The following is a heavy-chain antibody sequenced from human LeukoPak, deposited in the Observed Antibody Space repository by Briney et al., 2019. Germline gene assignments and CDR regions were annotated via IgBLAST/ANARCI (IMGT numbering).Heavy chain of an antibody. V-gene: IGHV4-61*02. Sequence: PSESLSLTCTVSGGSISSGNYYWNWIRQPAGKGLEWIGRIYTSGSINYNPSLKSRVTISVDTSKNQFSLKLRSVTAADTAVYYCARDNYYDSSGYTDYWGQGTLVTVSS. J-gene: IGHJ4*02. CDR3: ARDNYYDSSGYTDY. CDR2: IYTSGSI. D-gene: IGHD3-22*01. CDR1: GGSISSGNYY.